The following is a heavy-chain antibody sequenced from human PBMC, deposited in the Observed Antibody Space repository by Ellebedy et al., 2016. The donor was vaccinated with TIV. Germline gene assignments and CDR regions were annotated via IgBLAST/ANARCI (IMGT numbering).Heavy chain of an antibody. CDR2: IDYAGGSFD. CDR1: GFNFRSYA. V-gene: IGHV3-30*04. CDR3: ARDSCASPTCLDL. D-gene: IGHD2-15*01. J-gene: IGHJ4*02. Sequence: GGSLRLXCAASGFNFRSYALHWVRQAPGKGLEWVAGIDYAGGSFDYYADSVKGRFTISRDNSQVYLQMNSLRAEDTALYYCARDSCASPTCLDLWGQGTLVTVSS.